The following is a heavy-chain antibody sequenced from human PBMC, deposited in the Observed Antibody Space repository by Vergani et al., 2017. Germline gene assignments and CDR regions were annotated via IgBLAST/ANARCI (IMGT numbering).Heavy chain of an antibody. CDR1: GYTFTGYY. Sequence: QVQLVQSGAEVKKPGASVKVSCKASGYTFTGYYMHWVRQAPGQGLEWMGWINPNSGGTNYAQKFQGRVTMTRDTSISTAYMELSRLRSDDTAVYYGARDLDGYNPDDAFDIWGQGTMVTVSS. D-gene: IGHD5-24*01. CDR3: ARDLDGYNPDDAFDI. V-gene: IGHV1-2*02. CDR2: INPNSGGT. J-gene: IGHJ3*02.